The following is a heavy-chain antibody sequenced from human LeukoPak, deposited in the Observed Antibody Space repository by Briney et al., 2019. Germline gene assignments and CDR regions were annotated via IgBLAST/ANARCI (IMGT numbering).Heavy chain of an antibody. Sequence: ASVKVSCKASGYTFTSYGSSWVRQAPGQGLEWMGWISAYNANTNHAQKLQGRVTMTTDTSTSTAYMELRSLRSDDTAVYYCARDYGNYGSGSPSCWGQGTLVTVSS. D-gene: IGHD3-10*01. CDR3: ARDYGNYGSGSPSC. CDR2: ISAYNANT. V-gene: IGHV1-18*01. J-gene: IGHJ4*02. CDR1: GYTFTSYG.